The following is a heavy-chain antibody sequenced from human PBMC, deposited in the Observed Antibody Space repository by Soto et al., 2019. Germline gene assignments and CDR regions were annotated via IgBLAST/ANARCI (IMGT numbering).Heavy chain of an antibody. Sequence: GGSLRLSCAASGFTFSSYAMHWVRQAPGKGLEWVAVISYDGSNKYYADSVKGRFTISRDNSKNTLHLQMNSLRAEDTAVYYCARGKSYSSSWYYFDYWGQGTLVTVSS. CDR3: ARGKSYSSSWYYFDY. V-gene: IGHV3-30-3*01. D-gene: IGHD6-13*01. CDR2: ISYDGSNK. J-gene: IGHJ4*02. CDR1: GFTFSSYA.